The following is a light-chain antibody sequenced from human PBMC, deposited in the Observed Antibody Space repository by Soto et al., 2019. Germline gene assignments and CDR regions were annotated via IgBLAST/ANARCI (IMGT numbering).Light chain of an antibody. CDR1: RSNIGAGYD. Sequence: QSVLTQPPSVSGAPGQRVTISCTGRRSNIGAGYDVHWYRQLPGGGPKLLIRHNNIRTSGVPDRFSGSKSGTSGSLAITGLQAEDEADYYCQSYDSSLSALVFGGGAKVTVL. CDR3: QSYDSSLSALV. CDR2: HNN. V-gene: IGLV1-40*01. J-gene: IGLJ3*02.